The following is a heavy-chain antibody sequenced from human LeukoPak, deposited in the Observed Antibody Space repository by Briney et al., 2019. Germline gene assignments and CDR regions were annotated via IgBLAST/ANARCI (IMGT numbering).Heavy chain of an antibody. CDR2: ISSGSSYI. CDR1: GFTFSSYS. Sequence: GGSLRLSCAASGFTFSSYSMNWVRQAPGKGLEWVSSISSGSSYIYYADSVKGRFTISRDNAKNSLYLQMNSLRAEDTAVYYCARDRIAAAVPFDPWGQGTLVTVSS. D-gene: IGHD6-13*01. J-gene: IGHJ5*02. CDR3: ARDRIAAAVPFDP. V-gene: IGHV3-21*01.